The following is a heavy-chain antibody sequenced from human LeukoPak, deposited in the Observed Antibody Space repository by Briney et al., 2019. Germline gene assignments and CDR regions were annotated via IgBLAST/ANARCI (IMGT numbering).Heavy chain of an antibody. V-gene: IGHV4-59*01. J-gene: IGHJ4*02. Sequence: HPSETLSLTCTVSGGSISSYYWSWIRQPPGKGLEWIGYIYYSGSTNYNPSLKSRVTISVDTSKNQFSLKLSSVTAADTAVYYCARAMLWFGEPYFDYWGQGTLVTVSS. D-gene: IGHD3-10*01. CDR2: IYYSGST. CDR3: ARAMLWFGEPYFDY. CDR1: GGSISSYY.